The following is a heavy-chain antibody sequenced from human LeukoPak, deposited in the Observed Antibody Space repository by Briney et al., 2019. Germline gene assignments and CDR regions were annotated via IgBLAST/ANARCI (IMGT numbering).Heavy chain of an antibody. J-gene: IGHJ4*02. CDR2: IYYSGST. CDR1: GGSISSSY. V-gene: IGHV4-59*12. Sequence: PSETLSLTCTVSGGSISSSYWNWIRQPPGKGLEWIGYIYYSGSTNYNPSLKSRVTMSVDTSKNQFSLNLSSVTAADTAVYYCARGGSTYGSADYWGQGTLVTVSS. D-gene: IGHD3-10*01. CDR3: ARGGSTYGSADY.